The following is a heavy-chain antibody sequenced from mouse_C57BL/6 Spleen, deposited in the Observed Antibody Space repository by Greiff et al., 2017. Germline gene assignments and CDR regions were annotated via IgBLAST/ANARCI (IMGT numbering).Heavy chain of an antibody. Sequence: VQLQQSVAELVRPGASVKLSCTASGFNIKNTYMHWVKQRPEQGLEWLGRIDPANGNTKYAPKFQGKATITADTSSNTAYLQLGSLTSEYTAIYYCARGVYYGNLYAMDDWGQGTSVTVSS. CDR1: GFNIKNTY. D-gene: IGHD2-1*01. CDR3: ARGVYYGNLYAMDD. CDR2: IDPANGNT. V-gene: IGHV14-3*01. J-gene: IGHJ4*01.